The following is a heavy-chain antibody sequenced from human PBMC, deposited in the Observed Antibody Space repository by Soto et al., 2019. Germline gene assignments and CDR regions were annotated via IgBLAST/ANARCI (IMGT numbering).Heavy chain of an antibody. Sequence: SVKVSCKASGGTFSSYAISWVRQAPGQGLEWMGGIIPIFGTANYAQKFQGRVTITADESTSTAYMELSSLRSEDTAVYYCASLDVGWFDPWGQGTLVTAPQ. V-gene: IGHV1-69*13. CDR2: IIPIFGTA. CDR3: ASLDVGWFDP. D-gene: IGHD1-26*01. CDR1: GGTFSSYA. J-gene: IGHJ5*02.